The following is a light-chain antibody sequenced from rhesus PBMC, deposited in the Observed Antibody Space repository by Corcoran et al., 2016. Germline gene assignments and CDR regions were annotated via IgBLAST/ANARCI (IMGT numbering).Light chain of an antibody. J-gene: IGKJ1*01. Sequence: DIQMTQSPSSLPASVGDKVTSTCHASQGSGSGLVWYQQKTGKATKPLICAASGLLTGVPSRFSGRGSGTVYTLTISSLQPEDFATYYWQQYDNLPWKFGQGTKVK. CDR3: QQYDNLPWK. V-gene: IGKV1-19*01. CDR2: AAS. CDR1: QGSGSG.